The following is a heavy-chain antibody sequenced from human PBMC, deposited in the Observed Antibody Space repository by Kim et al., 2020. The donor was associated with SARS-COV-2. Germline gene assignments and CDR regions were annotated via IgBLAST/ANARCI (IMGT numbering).Heavy chain of an antibody. CDR2: ISSKAYGGKT. CDR1: GFKFGDYG. J-gene: IGHJ5*02. Sequence: GGSLRLSCTGSGFKFGDYGMSWFRQAPGKGLEWVGFISSKAYGGKTEYAASVQGRFTIARDDSKSIAYLQMNSLKTEDTAVYFCTRDRDSSGQFDPWGQGTLVTVSS. D-gene: IGHD6-19*01. CDR3: TRDRDSSGQFDP. V-gene: IGHV3-49*03.